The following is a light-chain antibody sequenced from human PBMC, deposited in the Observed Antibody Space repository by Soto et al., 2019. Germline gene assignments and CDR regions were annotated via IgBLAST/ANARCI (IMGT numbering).Light chain of an antibody. CDR3: QQGYNILLT. Sequence: DIQMTQSPSSLSASVGDRVTITCRASQGIGSYLNWYQQKPGKAPKLLIYSTSTLESGVPSRFSGSGGGTDFTLTISSLQLEDFATYYCQQGYNILLTFGGGTKVEVK. J-gene: IGKJ4*01. CDR2: STS. CDR1: QGIGSY. V-gene: IGKV1-39*01.